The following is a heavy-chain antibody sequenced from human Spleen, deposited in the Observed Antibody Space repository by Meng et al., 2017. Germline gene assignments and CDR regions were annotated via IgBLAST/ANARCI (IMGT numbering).Heavy chain of an antibody. V-gene: IGHV2-5*02. Sequence: QSPLKESGPTLVQPTTTPTLTCTFSGFSLRTSGGGVGWIRQPPGKALEGIALIYWDDDKRYSPSLKSRLTITKDNSKNQVVLTMTNMDSVDTATYYCAHRAVAGSFEYFQHWGQGTLVTVSS. CDR3: AHRAVAGSFEYFQH. CDR2: IYWDDDK. CDR1: GFSLRTSGGG. D-gene: IGHD6-19*01. J-gene: IGHJ1*01.